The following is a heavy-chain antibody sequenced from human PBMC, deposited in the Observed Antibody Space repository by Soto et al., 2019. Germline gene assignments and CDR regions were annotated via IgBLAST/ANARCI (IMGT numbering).Heavy chain of an antibody. V-gene: IGHV1-18*01. CDR3: AKDNCETSGYFSY. J-gene: IGHJ4*02. CDR1: VYTNASTG. Sequence: AAGKVSCKAPVYTNASTGVRWRLQAPGQGLEGMGWISSYNANTNYGQNLKGRVTMTTDTSTSTVYMELRRLRSDDTAVYYCAKDNCETSGYFSYWTRGTLVPGSA. D-gene: IGHD3-22*01. CDR2: ISSYNANT.